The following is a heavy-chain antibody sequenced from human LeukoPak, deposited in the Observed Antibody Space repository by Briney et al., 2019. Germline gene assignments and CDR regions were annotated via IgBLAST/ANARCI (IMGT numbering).Heavy chain of an antibody. D-gene: IGHD3-10*01. V-gene: IGHV3-30*02. CDR3: AKSVTTMVRGYFDY. CDR1: GFTFSSYG. J-gene: IGHJ4*02. Sequence: GGSLRLSCAASGFTFSSYGMHWVRQAPGKGREWVAFIRYDESNKYYADSVKGRFTISRDNSKNTLYLQMNSLRAEDTAVYYCAKSVTTMVRGYFDYWGQGTLVTVSS. CDR2: IRYDESNK.